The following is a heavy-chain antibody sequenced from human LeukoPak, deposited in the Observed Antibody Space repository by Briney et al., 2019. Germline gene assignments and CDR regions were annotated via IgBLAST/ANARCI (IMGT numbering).Heavy chain of an antibody. Sequence: SETLSLTCAVYSGSFSGYYWSWIRQPPGKGLEWIGEINHSGSTNYNPSLKSRVTISVDTSKNQFSLRLSSVTAADTAVYYCARGTPHCCSTSWYQRWFDPWGQGTLVTVSS. V-gene: IGHV4-34*01. J-gene: IGHJ5*02. CDR2: INHSGST. CDR3: ARGTPHCCSTSWYQRWFDP. CDR1: SGSFSGYY. D-gene: IGHD2-2*01.